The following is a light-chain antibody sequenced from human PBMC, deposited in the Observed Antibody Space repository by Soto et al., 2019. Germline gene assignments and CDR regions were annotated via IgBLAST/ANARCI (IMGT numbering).Light chain of an antibody. CDR2: LNNDGSH. V-gene: IGLV4-69*01. CDR3: HTWGTGFQV. CDR1: SGHSSYA. Sequence: QSVLTQSPSASASLGASVKLTCTLSSGHSSYAIAWHQKQPGKGPRYLMDLNNDGSHSKGDGIPDRFSGSSSGAERYLIIPSLQSEDEADYYCHTWGTGFQVFGGGTKLTVL. J-gene: IGLJ2*01.